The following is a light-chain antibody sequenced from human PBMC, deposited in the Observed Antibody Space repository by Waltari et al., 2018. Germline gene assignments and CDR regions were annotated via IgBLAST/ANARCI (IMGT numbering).Light chain of an antibody. CDR3: CSYAGSYSYV. CDR2: DVS. Sequence: QSALTQPRSVSGSPRQSVTISCTGTSSDVGGYNYVPWYQQHPGKAPKLMIYDVSERPSGVPDRFSGSKSGNTASLTISGLQAEDEADYYCCSYAGSYSYVFGTGTKVTVL. J-gene: IGLJ1*01. V-gene: IGLV2-11*01. CDR1: SSDVGGYNY.